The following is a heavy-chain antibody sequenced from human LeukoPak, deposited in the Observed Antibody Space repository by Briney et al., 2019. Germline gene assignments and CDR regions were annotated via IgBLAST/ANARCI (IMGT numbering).Heavy chain of an antibody. V-gene: IGHV5-51*01. J-gene: IGHJ5*02. D-gene: IGHD2-15*01. CDR3: VRSPACSSGTCYPNWFDP. CDR1: GSSFTNNW. Sequence: GESLNISCKGSGSSFTNNWIGWVRQLPGKGLEWMGITYPGDSNTRYSPSFQGQATISAAKSISSAYLQWSSLKASDTAMYYCVRSPACSSGTCYPNWFDPWGQGTLVTVSS. CDR2: TYPGDSNT.